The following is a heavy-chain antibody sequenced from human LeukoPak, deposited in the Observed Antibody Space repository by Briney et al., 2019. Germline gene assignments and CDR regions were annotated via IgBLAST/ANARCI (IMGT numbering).Heavy chain of an antibody. D-gene: IGHD2-2*02. CDR3: ARAPPSIVVVPAAIRRLNWFDP. Sequence: SETLSLTCAVYGGSFSGYYWSWIRQPPGKGLEWIGEINHSGSTNYNPSLKSRVTISVDTSKNQFSLKLSSVTAADTAVYYCARAPPSIVVVPAAIRRLNWFDPWGQGTLVTVPS. J-gene: IGHJ5*02. V-gene: IGHV4-34*01. CDR2: INHSGST. CDR1: GGSFSGYY.